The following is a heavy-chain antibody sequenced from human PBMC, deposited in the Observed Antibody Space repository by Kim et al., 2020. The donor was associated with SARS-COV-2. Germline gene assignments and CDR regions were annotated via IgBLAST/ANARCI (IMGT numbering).Heavy chain of an antibody. J-gene: IGHJ4*02. Sequence: SETLSLTCTVSGGSISSGGYYWSWIRQHPGKGLEWIGYIYYSGSTYYNPSLKSRVTISVDTSKNQFSLKLSSVTAADTAVYYCARAVITMIVVVNAFDYWGRGTLVTVSS. CDR2: IYYSGST. CDR3: ARAVITMIVVVNAFDY. CDR1: GGSISSGGYY. V-gene: IGHV4-31*03. D-gene: IGHD3-22*01.